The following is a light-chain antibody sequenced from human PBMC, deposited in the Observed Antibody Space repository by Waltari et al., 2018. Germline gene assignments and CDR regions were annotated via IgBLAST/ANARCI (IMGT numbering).Light chain of an antibody. J-gene: IGKJ1*01. V-gene: IGKV4-1*01. Sequence: LMTQSPDSLAVSLGERATINCKSSQSVFYNLNNKNYLAWYQQKPGQPPKLLIYWAAIRESGVPDRFRGSGSGTDFTLTISSLQAEDVGVYYCQQYYSTPQTFGQGTKVEIK. CDR3: QQYYSTPQT. CDR2: WAA. CDR1: QSVFYNLNNKNY.